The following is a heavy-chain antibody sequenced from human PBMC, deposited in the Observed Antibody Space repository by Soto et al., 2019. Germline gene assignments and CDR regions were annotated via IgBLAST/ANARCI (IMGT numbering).Heavy chain of an antibody. CDR3: ARDWGSSSSGWFDP. Sequence: PGGSLRLSCAASGFTFSSYSMNWVRQAPGKGLEWVSSISSSSSYIYYADSVKGRFTISRDNAKNSLYLQMNSLRAEDTAVYYCARDWGSSSSGWFDPWGQGTLVTVSS. CDR1: GFTFSSYS. D-gene: IGHD6-6*01. CDR2: ISSSSSYI. V-gene: IGHV3-21*01. J-gene: IGHJ5*02.